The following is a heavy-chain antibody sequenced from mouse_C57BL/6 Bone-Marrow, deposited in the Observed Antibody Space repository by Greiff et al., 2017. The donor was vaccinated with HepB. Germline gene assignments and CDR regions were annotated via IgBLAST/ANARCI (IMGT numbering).Heavy chain of an antibody. CDR2: IRLKSDNYAT. J-gene: IGHJ1*03. CDR3: TGASYGSSTGWYFDV. CDR1: GFTFSNYW. Sequence: EVKLMESGGGLVQPGGSMKLSCVASGFTFSNYWMNWVRQSPEKGLEWVAQIRLKSDNYATHYAESVKGRFTISRDDSKSSVYLQMNNLRAEDTGIYYCTGASYGSSTGWYFDVWGTGTTVTVSS. V-gene: IGHV6-3*01. D-gene: IGHD1-1*01.